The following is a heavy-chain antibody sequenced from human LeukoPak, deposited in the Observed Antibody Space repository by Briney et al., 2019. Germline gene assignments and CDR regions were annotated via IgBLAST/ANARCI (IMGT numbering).Heavy chain of an antibody. CDR1: GYTFTGYY. D-gene: IGHD4-17*01. J-gene: IGHJ5*02. CDR3: ARGASGVYTVTTSWFDP. V-gene: IGHV1-2*02. CDR2: INPNSGGT. Sequence: GASVKVSCKASGYTFTGYYMHWVRQAPGQGLAWMGWINPNSGGTNYAQRFQGRVTMTRDTSISTAYMELSRLRSDDTAVYYCARGASGVYTVTTSWFDPWGQGTLVTVSS.